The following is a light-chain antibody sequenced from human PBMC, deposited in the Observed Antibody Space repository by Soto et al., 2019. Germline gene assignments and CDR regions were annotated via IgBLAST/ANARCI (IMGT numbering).Light chain of an antibody. CDR2: DVN. Sequence: QSALTQPRSVSGSPGQSVTISCTGTSGDVGSYNYVSWYQQHPGKAPKLMLYDVNKRPSGVPDRFSGSKSGNTASLTISGLQAEDEADYYCSSYAGSHTYVFGTETKVTVL. CDR1: SGDVGSYNY. V-gene: IGLV2-11*01. CDR3: SSYAGSHTYV. J-gene: IGLJ1*01.